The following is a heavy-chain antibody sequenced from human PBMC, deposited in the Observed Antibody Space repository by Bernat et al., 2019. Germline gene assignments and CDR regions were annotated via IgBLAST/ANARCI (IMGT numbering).Heavy chain of an antibody. D-gene: IGHD1-7*01. CDR3: AGEEWVIGKWNYPFFAY. CDR2: INTGNGHT. V-gene: IGHV1-3*04. CDR1: KYTFTSYT. J-gene: IGHJ4*02. Sequence: QVQLVQSGAEVKKPGASVKLSCKASKYTFTSYTIHWVRQPPGKRLEWMGWINTGNGHTQYSQKFQGRVTITRDTSASTAYMELSSLRSEDTAVYYCAGEEWVIGKWNYPFFAYWGQGALVIVSS.